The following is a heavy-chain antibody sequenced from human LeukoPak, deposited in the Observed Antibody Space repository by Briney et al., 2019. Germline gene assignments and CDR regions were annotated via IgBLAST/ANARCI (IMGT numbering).Heavy chain of an antibody. CDR2: IYYSGST. Sequence: SQTLSLTCTVSGGSISSGDYYWSWIRQPPGKGLEWIGYIYYSGSTYYNPSLKSRVTVSVDTSKNQFSLKLSSVTAADTAVYYCARWSGSVTARNYYYYMDVWGEGTTVTVSS. D-gene: IGHD6-6*01. J-gene: IGHJ6*03. CDR1: GGSISSGDYY. CDR3: ARWSGSVTARNYYYYMDV. V-gene: IGHV4-30-4*08.